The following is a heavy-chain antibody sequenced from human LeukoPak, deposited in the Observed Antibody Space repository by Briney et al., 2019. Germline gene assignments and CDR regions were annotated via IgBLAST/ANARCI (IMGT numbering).Heavy chain of an antibody. CDR1: GGSISSSSYY. CDR3: ATTNVLRYFDWLSDDAFDI. J-gene: IGHJ3*02. D-gene: IGHD3-9*01. V-gene: IGHV4-39*01. Sequence: SETLSLTCTVSGGSISSSSYYWGWIRQPPGKGLEWSGSIYYSGSTYYNPPLKSRVTISVDTSKNQFSLKLSSVTAADTAVYYCATTNVLRYFDWLSDDAFDIWGQGTMVTVSS. CDR2: IYYSGST.